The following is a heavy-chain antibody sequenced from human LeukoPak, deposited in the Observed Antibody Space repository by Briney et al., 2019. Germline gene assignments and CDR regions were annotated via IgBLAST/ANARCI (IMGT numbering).Heavy chain of an antibody. CDR1: GGSISSGGYS. J-gene: IGHJ4*02. Sequence: SETLSLTCAVSGGSISSGGYSWSWIRQPPGKGLEWIGYIYHSGSTYYNPSLKSRVTISEDRSKNQFSLKLSSVTAADTAVYYCARAGYSSSWYSFDYWGQGTLVTVSS. CDR2: IYHSGST. D-gene: IGHD6-13*01. V-gene: IGHV4-30-2*01. CDR3: ARAGYSSSWYSFDY.